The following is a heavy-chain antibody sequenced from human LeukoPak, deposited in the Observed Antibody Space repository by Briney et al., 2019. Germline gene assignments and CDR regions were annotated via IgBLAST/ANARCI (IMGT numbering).Heavy chain of an antibody. CDR3: AGLNYYDSSGKTGNVDY. CDR2: IIPILGIA. V-gene: IGHV1-69*04. CDR1: GGTFSSYA. J-gene: IGHJ4*02. Sequence: SVKASCKASGGTFSSYAISWVRQAPGQGLEWMGRIIPILGIANYAQKFQGRVTITADKSTSTAYMELSSLRSEDTAVYYCAGLNYYDSSGKTGNVDYWGQGTLVTVSS. D-gene: IGHD3-22*01.